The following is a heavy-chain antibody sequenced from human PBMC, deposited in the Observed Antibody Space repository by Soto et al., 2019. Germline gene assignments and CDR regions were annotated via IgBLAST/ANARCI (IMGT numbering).Heavy chain of an antibody. V-gene: IGHV3-33*01. Sequence: GGSLRLSCAASGFTFSSYGMHWVRQAPGKGLEWVAVIWYDGSNKYYADSVKGRFTISRDNSKSTLYLQMNSLRAEDTAVYYCARDMLSSSSSNYYYYGMDVWGQGTTVTVSS. J-gene: IGHJ6*02. D-gene: IGHD6-6*01. CDR2: IWYDGSNK. CDR1: GFTFSSYG. CDR3: ARDMLSSSSSNYYYYGMDV.